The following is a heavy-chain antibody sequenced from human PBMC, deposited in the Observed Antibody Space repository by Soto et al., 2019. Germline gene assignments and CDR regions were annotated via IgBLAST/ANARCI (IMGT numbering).Heavy chain of an antibody. V-gene: IGHV3-30*18. CDR2: ISYDGSNK. J-gene: IGHJ4*02. CDR3: ANLESGYRYGYDY. CDR1: GFTFSSYV. D-gene: IGHD5-18*01. Sequence: GGSLRLSCPASGFTFSSYVLHCVRQAPCKGLEGVAVISYDGSNKYYADSVKGRCTISRDNSKNTLYLQMNSLRDEDTAVYYCANLESGYRYGYDYWGQGT.